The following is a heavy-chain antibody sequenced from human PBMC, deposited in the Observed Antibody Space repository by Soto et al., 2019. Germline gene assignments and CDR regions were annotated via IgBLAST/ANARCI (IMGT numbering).Heavy chain of an antibody. CDR3: ASYHDSSGDLYY. CDR1: GYTFTSYF. J-gene: IGHJ4*02. D-gene: IGHD3-22*01. Sequence: QVQLVQSGAEVKKPGASVKVSCKTSGYTFTSYFTHWVRQAPGQGLEWMGIINPSVGSTSYAQKLQGRVPMTRDMFTSTVYMELSSLRSEDTAVYYCASYHDSSGDLYYWGQGTPVTVTS. V-gene: IGHV1-46*04. CDR2: INPSVGST.